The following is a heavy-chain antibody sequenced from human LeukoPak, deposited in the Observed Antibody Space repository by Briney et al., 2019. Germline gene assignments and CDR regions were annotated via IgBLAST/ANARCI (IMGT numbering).Heavy chain of an antibody. V-gene: IGHV3-30-3*01. D-gene: IGHD3-10*01. Sequence: GGSLTLSCAASGFTFSSYARHWVRQAPGKGLEWVAVISYDGSNKYYADSVKGRFTISRDNSKNTLYLQMNSLRAEDTAVYYCARDSFEFGEFLSPRDYWGQGTLVTVSS. CDR2: ISYDGSNK. CDR1: GFTFSSYA. CDR3: ARDSFEFGEFLSPRDY. J-gene: IGHJ4*02.